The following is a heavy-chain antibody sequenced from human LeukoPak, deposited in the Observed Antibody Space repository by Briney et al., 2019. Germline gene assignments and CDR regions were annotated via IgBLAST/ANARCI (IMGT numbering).Heavy chain of an antibody. V-gene: IGHV1-69*10. J-gene: IGHJ4*02. CDR1: GYTFTSYG. CDR2: IIPILGIA. Sequence: SVKVSCTASGYTFTSYGISWVRQATGQGLEWLGWIIPILGIANYAQKFQGRVTITADKSTSTAYMELSSLRSEDTAVYYCANRIAAGFDYWGEGTLVTVSS. D-gene: IGHD6-13*01. CDR3: ANRIAAGFDY.